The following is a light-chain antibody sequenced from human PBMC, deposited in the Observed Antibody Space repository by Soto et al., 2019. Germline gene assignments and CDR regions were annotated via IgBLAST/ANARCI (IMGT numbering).Light chain of an antibody. J-gene: IGLJ2*01. CDR2: EVN. V-gene: IGLV2-23*02. Sequence: QSALTQPASVSGSPGQSITISCTGTSSDVGNYNFVSWYQQYPGKTPKPMIFEVNKRPSGVSYRFSGSKSGNTASLTISGLQADDEADYYCCSYAGGSTWIFGGGTKVTVL. CDR1: SSDVGNYNF. CDR3: CSYAGGSTWI.